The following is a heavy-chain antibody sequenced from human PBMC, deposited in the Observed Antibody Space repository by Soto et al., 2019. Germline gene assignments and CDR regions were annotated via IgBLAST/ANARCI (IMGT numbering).Heavy chain of an antibody. J-gene: IGHJ3*02. Sequence: EVQLVESGGGLVQPGGSLRLSCAASGFTFGNFWMHWVRQAPGKGLVWVSRINSDGTTTKYADSVKGRFTISRDNAKNTLSLQMNSLRAEDTAVYYCARDGDAFDIWGQGTMVTVSS. CDR1: GFTFGNFW. CDR3: ARDGDAFDI. V-gene: IGHV3-74*01. CDR2: INSDGTTT.